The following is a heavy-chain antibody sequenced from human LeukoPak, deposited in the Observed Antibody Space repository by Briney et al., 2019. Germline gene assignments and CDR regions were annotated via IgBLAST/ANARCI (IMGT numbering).Heavy chain of an antibody. Sequence: PSETLSLTCTVSGGSISTYYWNWIRQPPGKGLEWIGYIYHSGSTNYNPSLQSRVTISVDTSKNQFSLNLNSVAAADTAVYYCARGGAARLHFQNWGQGTLVTVSS. V-gene: IGHV4-59*01. J-gene: IGHJ1*01. CDR1: GGSISTYY. D-gene: IGHD6-6*01. CDR2: IYHSGST. CDR3: ARGGAARLHFQN.